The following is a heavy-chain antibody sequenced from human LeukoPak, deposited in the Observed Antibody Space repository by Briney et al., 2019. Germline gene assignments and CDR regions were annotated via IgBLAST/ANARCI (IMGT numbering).Heavy chain of an antibody. J-gene: IGHJ3*02. D-gene: IGHD3-10*01. CDR1: GGSISSYY. CDR2: IYYSGST. Sequence: SGTLSLTCTVSGGSISSYYWSWIRQPPGKGLEGMGYIYYSGSTNYNPSLKSRVTISVDTSKNQFSLKLNSVTPADTAVYYCAKSNGYGLVDIWGQGTMVTVSS. CDR3: AKSNGYGLVDI. V-gene: IGHV4-59*12.